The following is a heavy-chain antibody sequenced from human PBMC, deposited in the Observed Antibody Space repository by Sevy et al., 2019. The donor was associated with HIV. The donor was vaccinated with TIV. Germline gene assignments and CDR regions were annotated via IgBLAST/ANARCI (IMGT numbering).Heavy chain of an antibody. J-gene: IGHJ3*02. CDR3: ARDYYGVYAGEDAFDI. V-gene: IGHV3-21*01. Sequence: GGSLRLSCAASGFTFSSYSMNWVHQAPGKGLEWVSSISSSSSYIYYADSVKGRFTISRDNAKNSLYLQMNSLRAEDTAVYYCARDYYGVYAGEDAFDIWGQGTMVTVSS. D-gene: IGHD4-17*01. CDR2: ISSSSSYI. CDR1: GFTFSSYS.